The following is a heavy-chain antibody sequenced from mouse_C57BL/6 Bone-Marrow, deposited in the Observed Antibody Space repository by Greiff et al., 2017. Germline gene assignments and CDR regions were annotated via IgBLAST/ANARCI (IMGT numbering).Heavy chain of an antibody. CDR1: GYTFTSYW. CDR3: ARKETAQATTDY. J-gene: IGHJ2*01. CDR2: IDPSDSYT. V-gene: IGHV1-69*01. D-gene: IGHD3-2*02. Sequence: VKLVESGTVLVRPGASVKMSCKTSGYTFTSYWMHWVKQRPGQGLEWIGEIDPSDSYTNYNQKFKGKSTLTVDKSSSTAYMQLSSLTSEDSAVYYCARKETAQATTDYWGQGTTLTVSS.